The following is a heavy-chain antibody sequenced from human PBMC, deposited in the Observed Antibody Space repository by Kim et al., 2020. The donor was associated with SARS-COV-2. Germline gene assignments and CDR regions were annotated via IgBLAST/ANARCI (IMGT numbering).Heavy chain of an antibody. V-gene: IGHV3-30*04. D-gene: IGHD6-13*01. CDR1: GFTFSSYA. Sequence: GGSLRLSCAASGFTFSSYAMHWVRQAPGKGLEGVAVISYDGSNKYYADSVKGRFTISRDNSKNTLYLQMNSLRAEDTAVYYCARDPAASSSSDYWGQGTLVTVSS. J-gene: IGHJ4*02. CDR2: ISYDGSNK. CDR3: ARDPAASSSSDY.